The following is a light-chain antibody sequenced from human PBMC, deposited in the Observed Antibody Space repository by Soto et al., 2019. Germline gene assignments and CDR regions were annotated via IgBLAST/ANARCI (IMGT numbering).Light chain of an antibody. V-gene: IGKV3-20*01. Sequence: ETVLTQSPGTLSLSPGERATLSCRASHRLSSNYLAWYQQKPGQAPRLLMYGASSRATGIPDRFSGSGSGTDFTLTISRLEPEDFAVYYCQQYGSSPRTFGQGTKLEIK. CDR2: GAS. CDR3: QQYGSSPRT. J-gene: IGKJ2*01. CDR1: HRLSSNY.